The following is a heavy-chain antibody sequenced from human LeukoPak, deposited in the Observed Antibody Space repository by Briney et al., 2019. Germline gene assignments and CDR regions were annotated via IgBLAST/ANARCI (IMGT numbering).Heavy chain of an antibody. V-gene: IGHV3-23*01. CDR3: AKDKRRWLQPYYFDY. CDR1: GFTFSSYA. CDR2: ISGSGGST. Sequence: PGGSLRLSCAASGFTFSSYAMSWVRQAPGKGLEWVSAISGSGGSTYYADSVKGRFTISRDNSKNMLYLQMNSLRAEDTAVYYCAKDKRRWLQPYYFDYWGQGTLVTVSS. D-gene: IGHD5-24*01. J-gene: IGHJ4*02.